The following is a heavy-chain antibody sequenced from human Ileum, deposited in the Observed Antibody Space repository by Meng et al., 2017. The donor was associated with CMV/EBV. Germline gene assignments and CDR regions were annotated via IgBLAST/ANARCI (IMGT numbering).Heavy chain of an antibody. V-gene: IGHV1-69*05. D-gene: IGHD2-2*01. CDR1: GGTFSSYA. CDR2: IIPIFGTA. CDR3: ARVVTGIVVVPAAPQYNWFDP. J-gene: IGHJ5*02. Sequence: SVKVSCKASGGTFSSYAISWVRQAPGQGLEWMGGIIPIFGTANYAQKFQGRVTITTDESTSTADMELSSLRSEDTPVYYCARVVTGIVVVPAAPQYNWFDPWGQGTLVTVSS.